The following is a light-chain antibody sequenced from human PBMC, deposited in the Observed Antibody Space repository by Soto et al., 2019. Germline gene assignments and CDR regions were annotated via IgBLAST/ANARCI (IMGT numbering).Light chain of an antibody. CDR3: QVWDSSSDHP. CDR1: NIGSNS. J-gene: IGLJ2*01. CDR2: YDS. Sequence: SYELTQPPSVSVAPGKTARITCGGNNIGSNSVHWYQQKPGQAPVLVIYYDSDRPSGIPERFSGSNSGNTATLTISRFEAGDEADYYCQVWDSSSDHPFGGGTKLTVL. V-gene: IGLV3-21*04.